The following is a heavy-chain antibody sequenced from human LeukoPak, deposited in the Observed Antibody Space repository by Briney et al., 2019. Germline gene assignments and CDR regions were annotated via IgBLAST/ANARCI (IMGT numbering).Heavy chain of an antibody. Sequence: GGSLRLSCAASGFTFSSYEMNWVPQAAGKGLEWVSYISSSGSTIYYADSVKGRFTISRDNAKNSLYLQMNSLRAEDTAVYYCAREVVVVAATYYYYYGMDVWGQGTTVTVSS. J-gene: IGHJ6*02. CDR2: ISSSGSTI. V-gene: IGHV3-48*03. D-gene: IGHD2-15*01. CDR3: AREVVVVAATYYYYYGMDV. CDR1: GFTFSSYE.